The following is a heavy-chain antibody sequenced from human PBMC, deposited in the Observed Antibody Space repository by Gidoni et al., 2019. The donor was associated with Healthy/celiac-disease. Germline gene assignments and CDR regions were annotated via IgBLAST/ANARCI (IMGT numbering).Heavy chain of an antibody. D-gene: IGHD5-12*01. J-gene: IGHJ4*02. CDR2: IIPIFGTA. Sequence: QVQLVQSGAEVKKPGSSVKVSCKASGGPFSRYAISWVRQAPGQGLEWMGGIIPIFGTANYAQKFQGRVTITADKSTSTAYMELSSLRSEDTAVYYCARDLGDGYNPYYFDYWGQGTLVTVSS. CDR3: ARDLGDGYNPYYFDY. CDR1: GGPFSRYA. V-gene: IGHV1-69*06.